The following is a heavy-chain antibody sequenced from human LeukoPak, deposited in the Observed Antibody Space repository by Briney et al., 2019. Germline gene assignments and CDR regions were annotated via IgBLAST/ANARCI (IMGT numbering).Heavy chain of an antibody. V-gene: IGHV3-48*04. CDR3: ARADRTSWFDY. D-gene: IGHD2-2*01. J-gene: IGHJ4*02. CDR1: GFTFSSYG. CDR2: ISTTSSTI. Sequence: GGSLRLSCAASGFTFSSYGMNWVRQAPGKGLEWVSYISTTSSTIYYADSVKGRFTISRDNAKNSLSLQMNSVRPEDTAVYYCARADRTSWFDYWGQGTLVTVSS.